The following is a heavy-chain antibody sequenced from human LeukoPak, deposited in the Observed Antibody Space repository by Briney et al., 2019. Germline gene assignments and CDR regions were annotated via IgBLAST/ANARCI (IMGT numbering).Heavy chain of an antibody. CDR2: ISYSGST. V-gene: IGHV4-59*01. D-gene: IGHD6-6*01. CDR1: VGSINVYY. Sequence: KTSETLSLTCSVSVGSINVYYWNWIRQSPGKGLEWIGSISYSGSTNYNPSLKSRVTISMDTSKNRFSLKVSSVIAADTAMYYCARGGSRSYTSSTLDYWGQGTLVTVSS. CDR3: ARGGSRSYTSSTLDY. J-gene: IGHJ4*02.